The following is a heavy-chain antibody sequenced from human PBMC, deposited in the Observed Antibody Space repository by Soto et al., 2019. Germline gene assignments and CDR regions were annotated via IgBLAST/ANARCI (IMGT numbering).Heavy chain of an antibody. J-gene: IGHJ5*02. Sequence: QVQLVQSGAEVKKPGSSVKVSCKASGGTFSSYAISWVRQAPGQGLEWMGGIIPIFGTANYAQKFQGRVTITADESTSTAYMELSSLRSEDTAVYYCARGEAPYHHSGDVSGYWFDPCGQGTLVTVSS. CDR2: IIPIFGTA. V-gene: IGHV1-69*12. CDR1: GGTFSSYA. D-gene: IGHD2-15*01. CDR3: ARGEAPYHHSGDVSGYWFDP.